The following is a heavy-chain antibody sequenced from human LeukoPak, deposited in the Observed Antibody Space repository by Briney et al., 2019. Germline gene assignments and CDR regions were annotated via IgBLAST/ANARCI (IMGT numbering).Heavy chain of an antibody. Sequence: SETLSLTCAVYDRSFSVYYWSGVRQPPGKGLEWIGYIYYSRSTKYNPSLKSRVTISVDTSKNQSSLKLSSVTAADTAVYYCARRLAYCGGDCWYFDYWGQGTLVTVSS. V-gene: IGHV4-59*01. CDR3: ARRLAYCGGDCWYFDY. CDR1: DRSFSVYY. CDR2: IYYSRST. J-gene: IGHJ4*02. D-gene: IGHD2-21*02.